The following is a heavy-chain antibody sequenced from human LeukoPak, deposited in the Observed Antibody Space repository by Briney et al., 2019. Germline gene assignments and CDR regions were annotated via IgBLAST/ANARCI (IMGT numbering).Heavy chain of an antibody. D-gene: IGHD1-26*01. CDR2: VSSSGGST. Sequence: GRSLRLSCAASGFTFSTYAINWVRQAPGKGLEWVSAVSSSGGSTYYADSVKGRFTISRDNSKNTLYLQMNSLRAEDTAVYYCAKSPAYTGSHYGLDVWGQGTTVTVSS. V-gene: IGHV3-23*01. CDR1: GFTFSTYA. CDR3: AKSPAYTGSHYGLDV. J-gene: IGHJ6*02.